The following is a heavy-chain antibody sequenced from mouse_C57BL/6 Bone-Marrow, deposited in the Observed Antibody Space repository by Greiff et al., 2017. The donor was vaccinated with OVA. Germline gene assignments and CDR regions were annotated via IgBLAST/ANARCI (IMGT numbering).Heavy chain of an antibody. V-gene: IGHV1-66*01. CDR3: ARIYDGWYYFDY. J-gene: IGHJ2*01. CDR1: GYSFTSYY. CDR2: IYPGSGNT. Sequence: QVQLQQSGPELVKPGASVKISCKASGYSFTSYYIHWVKQRPGQGLEWIGWIYPGSGNTKYNEKFKGKATLTADTSSSTAYMQLSSLTSEDSAVYYCARIYDGWYYFDYWGQGTTLTVSS. D-gene: IGHD2-3*01.